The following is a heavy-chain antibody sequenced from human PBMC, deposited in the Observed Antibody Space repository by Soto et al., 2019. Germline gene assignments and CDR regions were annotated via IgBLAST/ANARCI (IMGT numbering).Heavy chain of an antibody. Sequence: ASVKVSCKASGYTFTSYAMHWVRQAPGQRLEWMGWINAGNGNTKYSQKFQGRVTITRDTSASTAYMELSSLRSEDTAVYYCARGPTFDWLLLLFDYWGQGTLVTVSS. CDR1: GYTFTSYA. V-gene: IGHV1-3*01. CDR2: INAGNGNT. D-gene: IGHD3-9*01. J-gene: IGHJ4*02. CDR3: ARGPTFDWLLLLFDY.